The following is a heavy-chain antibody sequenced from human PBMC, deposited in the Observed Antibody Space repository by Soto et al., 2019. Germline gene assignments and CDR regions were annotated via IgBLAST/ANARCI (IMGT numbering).Heavy chain of an antibody. CDR3: ARGPKINYGDYYYYYGMDV. CDR1: GFTFSSYD. V-gene: IGHV3-13*01. CDR2: IGTAGDT. D-gene: IGHD4-17*01. Sequence: GGSLRLSCAASGFTFSSYDMHWVRQATGKGLEWVSAIGTAGDTYYPGSVKGRFTISRENAKNSLYLQMNSLRAGDTAVYYCARGPKINYGDYYYYYGMDVWGQGTTVTVSS. J-gene: IGHJ6*02.